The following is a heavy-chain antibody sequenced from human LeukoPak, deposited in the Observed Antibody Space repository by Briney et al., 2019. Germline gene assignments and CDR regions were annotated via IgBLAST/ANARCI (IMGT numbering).Heavy chain of an antibody. V-gene: IGHV3-48*04. CDR1: GFTFGDYS. CDR3: ARDHNYAFDN. J-gene: IGHJ4*02. CDR2: IGISSGNT. Sequence: GGSLRLSCAASGFTFGDYSMNWVRQAPGKGLEWISYIGISSGNTKYADSVKGRFTISGDSAKSSLYLQMNSLRVEDTAVYYCARDHNYAFDNWGQGTLVTVSS. D-gene: IGHD1-1*01.